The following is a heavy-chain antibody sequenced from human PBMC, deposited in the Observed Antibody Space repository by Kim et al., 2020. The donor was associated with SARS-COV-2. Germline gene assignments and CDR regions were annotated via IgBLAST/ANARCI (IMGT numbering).Heavy chain of an antibody. Sequence: ASVKVSCKSSGYTFSGYYLHWVRQAPGQGLEWMGWINPKSGGTNYAQKFQGRVTMTRDTSISTAYMELSSLRSDDTAVYYCARYCSGIWCSAYFDHWGQG. D-gene: IGHD2-15*01. V-gene: IGHV1-2*02. CDR3: ARYCSGIWCSAYFDH. CDR2: INPKSGGT. J-gene: IGHJ4*02. CDR1: GYTFSGYY.